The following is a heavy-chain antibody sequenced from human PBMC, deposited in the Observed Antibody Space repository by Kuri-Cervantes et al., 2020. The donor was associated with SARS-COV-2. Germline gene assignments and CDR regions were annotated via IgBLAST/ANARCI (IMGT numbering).Heavy chain of an antibody. CDR3: ARAARITIFGVVMAFDI. D-gene: IGHD3-3*01. Sequence: GGSLRLSCAASGFTFSNYAMSWVRQAPGKGLEWVSAISGSDGNTYYADSVKGRFTISRDNSKNTLYLQMNSLRAEDTAVYYYARAARITIFGVVMAFDIWGQGTMVTVSS. CDR2: ISGSDGNT. CDR1: GFTFSNYA. V-gene: IGHV3-23*01. J-gene: IGHJ3*02.